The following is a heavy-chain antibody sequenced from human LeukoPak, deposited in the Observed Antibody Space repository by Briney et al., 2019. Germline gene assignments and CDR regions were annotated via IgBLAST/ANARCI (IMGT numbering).Heavy chain of an antibody. D-gene: IGHD4/OR15-4a*01. CDR2: IYYSGST. V-gene: IGHV4-31*03. CDR1: GGSISSGGYY. CDR3: ARARAALTKWFDP. Sequence: SETLSLTCTVSGGSISSGGYYWSWIRQHPGKGLEWIGYIYYSGSTYYNPSLKSRVTISVDTSKNQFSLKLSSVTAADTAVYYCARARAALTKWFDPWGQGTLVTVPS. J-gene: IGHJ5*02.